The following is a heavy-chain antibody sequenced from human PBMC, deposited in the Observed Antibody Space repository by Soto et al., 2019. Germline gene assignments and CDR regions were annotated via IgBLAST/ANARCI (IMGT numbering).Heavy chain of an antibody. V-gene: IGHV1-69*06. CDR3: ASISGQGFPYYFDY. Sequence: ASVKVSCKASGGTFSSYAISWVRQAPGQGLEWMGGIIPIFGTANYAQKFQGRVTITADKSTGTAYMELSSLRSEDTAVYYCASISGQGFPYYFDYWGQGTLVTVSS. CDR1: GGTFSSYA. CDR2: IIPIFGTA. J-gene: IGHJ4*02. D-gene: IGHD6-25*01.